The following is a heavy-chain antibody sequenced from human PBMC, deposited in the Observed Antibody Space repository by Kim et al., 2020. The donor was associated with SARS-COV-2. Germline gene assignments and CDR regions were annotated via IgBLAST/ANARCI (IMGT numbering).Heavy chain of an antibody. D-gene: IGHD6-6*01. CDR1: GFTFSSYA. CDR2: ISYDGSNK. CDR3: AREGGAQLVGYYYGMDV. V-gene: IGHV3-30*04. J-gene: IGHJ6*02. Sequence: GGSLRLSCAASGFTFSSYAMHWVRQAPGKGLEWVAVISYDGSNKYYADSVKGRFTISRDNSKNTLYLQMNSLRAEDTAVYYCAREGGAQLVGYYYGMDVWGQGTTVTVSS.